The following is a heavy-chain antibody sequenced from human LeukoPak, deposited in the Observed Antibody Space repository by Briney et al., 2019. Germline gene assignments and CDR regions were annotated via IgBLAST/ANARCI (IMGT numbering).Heavy chain of an antibody. V-gene: IGHV3-74*01. Sequence: GGSLRLSCAASGFTFSNYWMHWVRQAPGKGLVWVSGINRDGRSTNYADSVKGRFTISRDNAKNTVFLQMNSLRAEDTAVYYCALPLRDGDFYFDYWGQGALVTVSS. CDR2: INRDGRST. CDR3: ALPLRDGDFYFDY. CDR1: GFTFSNYW. D-gene: IGHD4-17*01. J-gene: IGHJ4*02.